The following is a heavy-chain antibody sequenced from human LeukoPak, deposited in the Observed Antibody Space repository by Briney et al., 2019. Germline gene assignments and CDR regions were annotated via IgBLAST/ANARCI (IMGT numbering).Heavy chain of an antibody. CDR3: ARAKGYSSSTSCYYNWSDP. CDR1: GGSFSGYY. V-gene: IGHV4-34*01. D-gene: IGHD2-2*01. CDR2: INHSGST. Sequence: PSETLSLTCAVYGGSFSGYYWSWIRQPPGKGLECIGEINHSGSTNYNPSLKSRVTVSVDTSKNQFSLKLSSVTAADTAVYYSARAKGYSSSTSCYYNWSDPWGQGTLVTVSS. J-gene: IGHJ5*02.